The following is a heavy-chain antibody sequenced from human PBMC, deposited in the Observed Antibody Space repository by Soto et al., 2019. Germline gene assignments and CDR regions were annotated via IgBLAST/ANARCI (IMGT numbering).Heavy chain of an antibody. Sequence: PSETLSLTCTVSGGSIDSGSYYWSWIRQHPGKGLEWIGYINYSGSTYSSPSLKSRVSISLDMSKNQFSLKLRSVTAADTAVYFCSRGTSRTPQQFDPCGQGTLVTVSS. J-gene: IGHJ5*02. V-gene: IGHV4-31*03. CDR2: INYSGST. CDR1: GGSIDSGSYY. D-gene: IGHD2-2*01. CDR3: SRGTSRTPQQFDP.